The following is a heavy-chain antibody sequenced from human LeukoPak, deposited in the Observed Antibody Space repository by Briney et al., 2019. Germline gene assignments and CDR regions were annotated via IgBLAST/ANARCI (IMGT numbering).Heavy chain of an antibody. J-gene: IGHJ4*02. D-gene: IGHD2-15*01. CDR2: ISAYNGNT. V-gene: IGHV1-18*01. CDR1: GGTFSSYA. CDR3: ARDRPTIYCSGGSCYWNY. Sequence: ASVKVSCKASGGTFSSYAISWVRQAPGQGLEWMGWISAYNGNTNYAQKLQGRVTMTTDTSTSTAYMELRSLRSDDTAVYYCARDRPTIYCSGGSCYWNYWGQGTLVTVSS.